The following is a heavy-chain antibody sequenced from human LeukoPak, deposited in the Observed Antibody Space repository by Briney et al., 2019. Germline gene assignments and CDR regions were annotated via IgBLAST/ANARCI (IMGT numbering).Heavy chain of an antibody. CDR3: ATTLNVATAGYF. J-gene: IGHJ4*02. CDR2: VQQEGSER. D-gene: IGHD6-13*01. CDR1: GFTFSSYW. V-gene: IGHV3-7*01. Sequence: QPGGSLRLSCAASGFTFSSYWMSWVRQAPGKGLEWVANVQQEGSERYYGASVKGRFTISRDNAKNSVYLQMNSLRAEDTAMYYCATTLNVATAGYFLGQGTLVTVSS.